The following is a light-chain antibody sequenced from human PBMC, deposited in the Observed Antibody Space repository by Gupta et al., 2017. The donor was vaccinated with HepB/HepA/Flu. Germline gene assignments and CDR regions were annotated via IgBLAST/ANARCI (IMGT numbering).Light chain of an antibody. V-gene: IGKV3-11*01. CDR1: QSVARY. CDR2: DAF. Sequence: EIVLTQSPATLSLSPGERATLSCRASQSVARYLAWYQQKPGLAPRLLIYDAFKRATGIPAWFSGSGSGTDFILTIFSLEPEDFGVYFCQHYSSWPLTFGGGTKLEIK. J-gene: IGKJ4*01. CDR3: QHYSSWPLT.